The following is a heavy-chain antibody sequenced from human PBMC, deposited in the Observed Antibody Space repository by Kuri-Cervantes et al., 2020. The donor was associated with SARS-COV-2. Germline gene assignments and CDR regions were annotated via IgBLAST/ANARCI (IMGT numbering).Heavy chain of an antibody. CDR2: ISYDGSNK. D-gene: IGHD3-3*01. V-gene: IGHV3-30*03. CDR3: ARDGRRITIFGVVIITFDY. CDR1: GFTFSSYG. Sequence: GESLKISCAASGFTFSSYGMHWVRQAPGKGLEWVAVISYDGSNKYYADSVKGRFTISRDNSKNTLYLQMNSLRAEDTAVYYCARDGRRITIFGVVIITFDYWGQGTVVTVSS. J-gene: IGHJ4*02.